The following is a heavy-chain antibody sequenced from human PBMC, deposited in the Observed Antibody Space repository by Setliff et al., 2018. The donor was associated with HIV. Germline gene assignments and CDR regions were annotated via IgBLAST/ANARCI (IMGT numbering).Heavy chain of an antibody. CDR3: AREGGMVRGALYYYYYYYMDV. J-gene: IGHJ6*03. CDR2: ISPNNFNT. Sequence: RASVKVSCKTSGYTFDGHYLHWVRQAPGQGLEWMGRISPNNFNTQYAKNFQGRVTMTRDTSTSTGYMEVYRLRSDDTALYYCAREGGMVRGALYYYYYYYMDVWGKGTTVTVSS. CDR1: GYTFDGHY. D-gene: IGHD3-10*01. V-gene: IGHV1-2*06.